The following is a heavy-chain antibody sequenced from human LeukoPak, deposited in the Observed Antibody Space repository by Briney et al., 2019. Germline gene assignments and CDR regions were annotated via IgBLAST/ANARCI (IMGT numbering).Heavy chain of an antibody. V-gene: IGHV1-18*01. CDR3: ARSYYYGSGSRPLDF. J-gene: IGHJ4*02. CDR2: ISGYNGNT. Sequence: GASVKVSCKASDYTFTSYGISWVRQAPGQGLEWMGWISGYNGNTHYAQNLQGRVAKTTDTSASTAYMELRSLRSDDTAVYYCARSYYYGSGSRPLDFWGQGTLVTVSS. D-gene: IGHD3-10*01. CDR1: DYTFTSYG.